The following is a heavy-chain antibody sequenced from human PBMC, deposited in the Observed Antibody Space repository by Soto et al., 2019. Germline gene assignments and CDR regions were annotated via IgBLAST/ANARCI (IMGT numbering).Heavy chain of an antibody. CDR1: GFTLSSYS. J-gene: IGHJ6*03. V-gene: IGHV3-48*01. D-gene: IGHD3-3*01. Sequence: DVQLVESGGGLVQPGGSLRLSCAASGFTLSSYSMNWVRQAPGKGLGWVSYISSSSSTIYYADSVKGRFTISRDNAKNSLYLQMNSLRAEDTAVYYCARVEYDYMDVWGKGTTVTVSS. CDR3: ARVEYDYMDV. CDR2: ISSSSSTI.